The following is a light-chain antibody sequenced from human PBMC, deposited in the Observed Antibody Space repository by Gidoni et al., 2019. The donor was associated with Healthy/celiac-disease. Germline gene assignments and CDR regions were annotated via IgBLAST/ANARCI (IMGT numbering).Light chain of an antibody. Sequence: SYELTQQPPVSVSPGQTASITCSGDKLGDKYACWYQQKPGQSPVLVIYQDSKRPSGIPERFSGSNSGNTATLTISGTQAMDEADYYCQAWDSSTAVFGGGTKLTVL. J-gene: IGLJ2*01. V-gene: IGLV3-1*01. CDR1: KLGDKY. CDR2: QDS. CDR3: QAWDSSTAV.